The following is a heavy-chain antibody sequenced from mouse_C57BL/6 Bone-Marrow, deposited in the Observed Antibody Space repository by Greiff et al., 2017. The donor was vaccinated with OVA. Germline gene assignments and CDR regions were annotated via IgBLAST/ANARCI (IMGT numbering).Heavy chain of an antibody. V-gene: IGHV2-2*01. J-gene: IGHJ1*03. D-gene: IGHD1-1*01. Sequence: VKLQESGPGLVQPSQSLSITCTVSGFSLTSYGVHWVRQSPGKGLEWLGVIWSGGSTDYNAAFISRLSISKDNSKSQVFFKMNSLQADDTAIYYCARKAYYGSSHWYCDVWGTGTTVTVSS. CDR1: GFSLTSYG. CDR3: ARKAYYGSSHWYCDV. CDR2: IWSGGST.